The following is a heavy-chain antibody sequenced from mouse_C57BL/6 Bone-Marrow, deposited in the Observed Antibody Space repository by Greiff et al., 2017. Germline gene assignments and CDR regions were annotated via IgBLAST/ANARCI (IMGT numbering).Heavy chain of an antibody. Sequence: VQLQQPGAELVRPGSSVKLSCKASGYTFTSYWMHWVKQRPIQGLEWIGNIDPSDSETHYNQKVKDKATLTVDKSSSTAYMQLSSLTSEDSAVYYCARHYYGSSYGDWYFDVWGTGTTVTVSS. V-gene: IGHV1-52*01. D-gene: IGHD1-1*01. CDR1: GYTFTSYW. J-gene: IGHJ1*03. CDR3: ARHYYGSSYGDWYFDV. CDR2: IDPSDSET.